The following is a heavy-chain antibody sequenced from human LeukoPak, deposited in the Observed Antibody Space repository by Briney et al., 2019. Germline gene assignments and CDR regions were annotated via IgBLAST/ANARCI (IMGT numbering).Heavy chain of an antibody. V-gene: IGHV4-4*07. CDR1: GGSISSYY. D-gene: IGHD5-24*01. J-gene: IGHJ2*01. CDR3: ARGGDGYTTYWYFDL. CDR2: IFTSGST. Sequence: SETLSLTCTVSGGSISSYYWSWIRQPAGKGLEWIGRIFTSGSTNYSPSLKSRVTMSVDTSKNQFSLKLSSVTAADTAVYYCARGGDGYTTYWYFDLWGRGTLVTVSS.